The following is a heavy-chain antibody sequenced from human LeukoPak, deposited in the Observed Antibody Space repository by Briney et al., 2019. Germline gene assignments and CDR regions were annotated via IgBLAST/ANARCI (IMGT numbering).Heavy chain of an antibody. V-gene: IGHV3-74*01. CDR3: ASPKPDY. J-gene: IGHJ4*02. CDR2: ITSDGTTS. CDR1: GFTFSSWY. Sequence: PGGSLRLSCAASGFTFSSWYMYWVRQRPGKGLEWLCRITSDGTTSFYADAVKGRFTISRDNAKNTLYLQMNSLIDEDTAVYYCASPKPDYWGQGTLVTVSP.